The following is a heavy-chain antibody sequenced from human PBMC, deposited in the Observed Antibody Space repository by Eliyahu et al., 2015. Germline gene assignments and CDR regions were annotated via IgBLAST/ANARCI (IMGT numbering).Heavy chain of an antibody. Sequence: EVQLVESGGGLVQPGGSLRLSCXASGFTFXXXAMSWVRQAPGKGPEWVSGISDGGDNANHADSVKGRFTISRDNSKNTLYLQMNNLRADDTAVYYCARELVVVPARRYRFDPWGQGTLVTVSS. D-gene: IGHD2-2*01. CDR3: ARELVVVPARRYRFDP. J-gene: IGHJ5*02. V-gene: IGHV3-23*04. CDR1: GFTFXXXA. CDR2: ISDGGDNA.